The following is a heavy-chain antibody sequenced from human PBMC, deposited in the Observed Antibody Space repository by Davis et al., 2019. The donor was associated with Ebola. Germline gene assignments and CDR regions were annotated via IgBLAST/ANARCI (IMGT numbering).Heavy chain of an antibody. J-gene: IGHJ6*02. Sequence: AASVKVSCKASGGTFSSYAISWVRQAPGQGLEWMGGIIPIFGTANHAQKFQGRVTITADKSTSTAYMELSSLRSEDTAVYYCATPAPGSTSWLYYYYGMDVWGQGTTVTVSS. V-gene: IGHV1-69*06. CDR1: GGTFSSYA. CDR3: ATPAPGSTSWLYYYYGMDV. CDR2: IIPIFGTA. D-gene: IGHD2-2*01.